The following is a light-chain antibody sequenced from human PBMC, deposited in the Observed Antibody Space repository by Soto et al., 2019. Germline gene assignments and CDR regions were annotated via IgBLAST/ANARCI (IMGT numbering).Light chain of an antibody. J-gene: IGKJ2*01. CDR2: DSA. CDR3: QQYDSFPT. CDR1: QDITYH. V-gene: IGKV1-33*01. Sequence: DIEMTQSPSSLSASVGDRVTVTCQASQDITYHLNWYQQKPGKAPKLLIYDSANLETGVPSRFSGSGSGTDFTFAMSSLQAEDIATYYCQQYDSFPTFGQGTKLEIK.